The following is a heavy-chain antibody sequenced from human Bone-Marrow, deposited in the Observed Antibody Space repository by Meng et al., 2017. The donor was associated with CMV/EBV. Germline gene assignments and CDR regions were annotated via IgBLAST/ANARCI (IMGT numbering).Heavy chain of an antibody. D-gene: IGHD3-10*01. CDR2: ITWNSGNI. Sequence: SLKISCVASGFTFDDYAMHWVRQAPGKGLEWVSGITWNSGNIEYADSVKGRFTISRDNAKNSLYLQMNSLRAEDTALYYCAPGRNFYASGTTEPYDYWGQGTLVTVSS. CDR3: APGRNFYASGTTEPYDY. V-gene: IGHV3-9*01. CDR1: GFTFDDYA. J-gene: IGHJ4*02.